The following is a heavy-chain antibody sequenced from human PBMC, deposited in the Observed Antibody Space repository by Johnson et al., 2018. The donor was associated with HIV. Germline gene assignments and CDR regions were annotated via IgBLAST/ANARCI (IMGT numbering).Heavy chain of an antibody. J-gene: IGHJ3*02. D-gene: IGHD6-13*01. Sequence: VLLVESGGRVVRPGESLRLSCAASGFTFADYGMSWVRQAPGKGLEWVSGINLNGGSTGYVYSVKVRFTIYRDNAKNSLYLQMNSLRAEDTALYYCARVRTAAGFDAFDIWGQGTMVTVSS. CDR2: INLNGGST. V-gene: IGHV3-20*04. CDR3: ARVRTAAGFDAFDI. CDR1: GFTFADYG.